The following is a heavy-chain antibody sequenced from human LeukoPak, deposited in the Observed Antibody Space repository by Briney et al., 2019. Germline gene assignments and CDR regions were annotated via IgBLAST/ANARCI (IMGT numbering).Heavy chain of an antibody. Sequence: GAPVKVSCKASGYTFTAYYIHWVRQAPGQGLEWMGWINPNSGGTNYAQKFQGRVTMTRDTSISTAYMEVSRLRSDDTAVYYCARVGGPGYSSGWYGYWGQGTLVTVSS. J-gene: IGHJ4*02. CDR1: GYTFTAYY. CDR3: ARVGGPGYSSGWYGY. V-gene: IGHV1-2*02. D-gene: IGHD6-19*01. CDR2: INPNSGGT.